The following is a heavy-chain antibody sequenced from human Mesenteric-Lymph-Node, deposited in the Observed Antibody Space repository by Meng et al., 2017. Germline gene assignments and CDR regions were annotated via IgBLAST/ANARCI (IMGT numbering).Heavy chain of an antibody. CDR3: VRDNGSGSFRPYNFEY. CDR2: IICSGDKT. V-gene: IGHV3-23*01. J-gene: IGHJ4*02. Sequence: GESLKISCAASGFTFSDYSVGWVRQAPGKGLEWVSTIICSGDKTYYADSVRGRFTMSRANSKNTLSVQMKSPRAEDTAVYYCVRDNGSGSFRPYNFEYWGQGTLVTVSS. CDR1: GFTFSDYS. D-gene: IGHD3-10*01.